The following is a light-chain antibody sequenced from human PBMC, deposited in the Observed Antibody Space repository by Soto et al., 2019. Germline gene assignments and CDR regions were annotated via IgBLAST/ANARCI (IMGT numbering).Light chain of an antibody. CDR3: QLCDSSAGHRMV. V-gene: IGLV3-21*02. J-gene: IGLJ3*02. CDR1: NLGSKS. Sequence: SYVLTQPPSVSVAPGQTARITCGGNNLGSKSVHWYQQRPGQAPVLVVYDNSGRPSGIPERFSGSNSGNTATLTISRVEVGDEADYYCQLCDSSAGHRMVFGGGTKVTVL. CDR2: DNS.